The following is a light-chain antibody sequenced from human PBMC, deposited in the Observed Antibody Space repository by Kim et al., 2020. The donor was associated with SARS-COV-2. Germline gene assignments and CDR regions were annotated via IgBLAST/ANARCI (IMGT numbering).Light chain of an antibody. J-gene: IGKJ2*01. CDR1: QSVSRY. CDR2: DAS. CDR3: QQRSNWPPYT. Sequence: LSPRERAPLSCRASQSVSRYLAWYQQKPGQAPRLLIYDASNRATGIPARFSGSGSGTDFTLTISSLEPEDFAVYYCQQRSNWPPYTFGQGTKLEI. V-gene: IGKV3-11*01.